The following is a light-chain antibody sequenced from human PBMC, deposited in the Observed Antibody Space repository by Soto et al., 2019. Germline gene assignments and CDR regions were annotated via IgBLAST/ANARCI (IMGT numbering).Light chain of an antibody. V-gene: IGKV3-20*01. CDR1: QSVSSSY. CDR2: GAS. Sequence: EIVLTQSPGTLSLSPGERATLSCRASQSVSSSYLAWYQQRPGQAPRLLIYGASSRATGIPDRFSGSGSGTDFTLTIRRLEPEDSAVYYCQQYGSSPGVTFGPGNKVDIK. J-gene: IGKJ3*01. CDR3: QQYGSSPGVT.